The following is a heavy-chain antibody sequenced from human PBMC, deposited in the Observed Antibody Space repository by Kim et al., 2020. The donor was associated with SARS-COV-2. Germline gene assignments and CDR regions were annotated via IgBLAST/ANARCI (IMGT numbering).Heavy chain of an antibody. D-gene: IGHD3-9*01. CDR1: GFSFSSYS. Sequence: GGSLRLSCAASGFSFSSYSMNWVRQAPGKGLEWVSSIRSRRSAIFYADSVKGRFTISRDDAKNSLYLQMNSLRVEDTAVYYCASHFDIDLLDSWGQGTLVTVSS. V-gene: IGHV3-21*06. CDR2: IRSRRSAI. CDR3: ASHFDIDLLDS. J-gene: IGHJ4*02.